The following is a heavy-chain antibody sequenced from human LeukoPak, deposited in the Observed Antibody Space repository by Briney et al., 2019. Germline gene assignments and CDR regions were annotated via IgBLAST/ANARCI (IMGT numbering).Heavy chain of an antibody. CDR3: LPRHCPGNTCYVGFDY. Sequence: GGSLRLSCAASGFTFDNYAVSWVRQAPGKGLEWISEISDSGGNIFYADSVKGRFTVSRDNPKNTVYLQMNSLRVEDTARYHCLPRHCPGNTCYVGFDYWGQGALVTVSS. J-gene: IGHJ4*02. CDR2: ISDSGGNI. CDR1: GFTFDNYA. D-gene: IGHD2-2*01. V-gene: IGHV3-23*01.